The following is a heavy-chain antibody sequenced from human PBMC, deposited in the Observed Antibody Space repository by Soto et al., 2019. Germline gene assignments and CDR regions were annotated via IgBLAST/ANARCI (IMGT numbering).Heavy chain of an antibody. D-gene: IGHD2-21*02. CDR1: GFTFSKYG. CDR3: ARDGDNDANALDY. J-gene: IGHJ4*02. CDR2: IWNDGIHK. V-gene: IGHV3-33*01. Sequence: GGSLRLSCAASGFTFSKYGMHWVRQAPGKGLEWVALIWNDGIHKVYVDSVKGRFTISRDNSKNTLDLQMNNLRDEDTAVYYCARDGDNDANALDYWGPGTLVTVSS.